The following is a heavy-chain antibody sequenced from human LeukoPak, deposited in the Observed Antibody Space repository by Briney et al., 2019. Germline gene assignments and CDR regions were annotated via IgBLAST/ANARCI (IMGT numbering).Heavy chain of an antibody. CDR1: GGSISSSSYY. V-gene: IGHV4-39*01. CDR2: IYYSGST. Sequence: SETLSLTCTVSGGSISSSSYYWGWIRQPPGKGLEWIGSIYYSGSTYYNPSLKSRVTISVDTSKNQFYLKLSSVTAADTAVYYCARVVCSSTSCYNWFDPWGQGTLVTVSS. D-gene: IGHD2-2*01. J-gene: IGHJ5*02. CDR3: ARVVCSSTSCYNWFDP.